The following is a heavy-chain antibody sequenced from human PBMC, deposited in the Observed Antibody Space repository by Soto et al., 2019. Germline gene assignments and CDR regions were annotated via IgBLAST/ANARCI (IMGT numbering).Heavy chain of an antibody. Sequence: QVQLVESGGGVVQPGRSLRLSCAASGFTFSSYGMHWVRQAPGKGLEWVAVISYDGSNKYYADSVKGRFTISRDNSKNTLYLQMNSLTAEDTAVYYCAKDVDDSSGYYYVGLYYFDYWGQGTLVTVSS. CDR2: ISYDGSNK. D-gene: IGHD3-22*01. J-gene: IGHJ4*02. CDR3: AKDVDDSSGYYYVGLYYFDY. V-gene: IGHV3-30*18. CDR1: GFTFSSYG.